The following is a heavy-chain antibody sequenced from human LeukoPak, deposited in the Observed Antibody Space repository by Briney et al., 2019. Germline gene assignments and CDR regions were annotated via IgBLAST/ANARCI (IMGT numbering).Heavy chain of an antibody. D-gene: IGHD3-10*01. CDR2: IYSSGHT. CDR3: ARRHYGSGNIDS. J-gene: IGHJ4*02. V-gene: IGHV4-39*01. Sequence: SETLSLTCSVSSDSISSSSYLWVWVRQPPGKGLEWIGDIYSSGHTSYNPSLKSRAAISVDTSKNQFSLNLSSVTAADTAVYYCARRHYGSGNIDSWGQGTLVTVSS. CDR1: SDSISSSSYL.